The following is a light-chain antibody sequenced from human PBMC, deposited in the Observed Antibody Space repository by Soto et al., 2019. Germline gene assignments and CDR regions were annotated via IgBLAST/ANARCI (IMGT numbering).Light chain of an antibody. CDR2: GAS. Sequence: MTQSPATVSVSPGESATLSCRASQSVSSYLAWYQQKPGQAPRLLIYGASNRATGIPARFSGSGSGTDFTLTISSLEPEDFAVYYCQQRSNWPPLFTVGPGTKVDIK. J-gene: IGKJ3*01. V-gene: IGKV3-11*01. CDR3: QQRSNWPPLFT. CDR1: QSVSSY.